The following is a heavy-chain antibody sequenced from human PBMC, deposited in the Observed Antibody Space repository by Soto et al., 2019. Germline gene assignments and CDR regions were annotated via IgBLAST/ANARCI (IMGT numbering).Heavy chain of an antibody. D-gene: IGHD3-3*01. CDR3: ARAEDYDFWSGPPKYFDN. CDR1: GFTFSSYW. CDR2: IKPDGSEK. V-gene: IGHV3-7*03. Sequence: GGSLRLSCATSGFTFSSYWMTWVRQAPGKGPEWVANIKPDGSEKQYVDSVKGRFTVSRDNAKKSLDLQMNSLRVEDTAVYYCARAEDYDFWSGPPKYFDNWGQGTQVTVSS. J-gene: IGHJ4*02.